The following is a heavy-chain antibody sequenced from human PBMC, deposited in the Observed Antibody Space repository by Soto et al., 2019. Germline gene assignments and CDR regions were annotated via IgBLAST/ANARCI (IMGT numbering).Heavy chain of an antibody. CDR3: ARSSAAACSLYYFYMDV. CDR1: GYSFTSYW. V-gene: IGHV5-51*01. CDR2: IYPGDSDT. Sequence: PGESLKISCKGSGYSFTSYWIGWVRQMPGKGLEWMGIIYPGDSDTRYSPSFQGQVTISADKFISTAYLQWSSLKASDTAMYYCARSSAAACSLYYFYMDVWGKGSTVTVSS. J-gene: IGHJ6*03. D-gene: IGHD6-13*01.